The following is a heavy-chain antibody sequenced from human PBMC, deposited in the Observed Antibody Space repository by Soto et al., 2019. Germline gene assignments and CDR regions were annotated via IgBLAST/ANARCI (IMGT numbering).Heavy chain of an antibody. CDR3: AKDHLTTTVTTVGY. D-gene: IGHD4-17*01. Sequence: QVQLVESGGGVVQPGRSLRLSCAASGFTFSNYGMHWVRQAPGKGLEWVAVISYHGSDKYYADSVKGRVTISRDNSKNTLYLQMDSLRAEDTAVYYWAKDHLTTTVTTVGYWGQGTRVTVSS. CDR1: GFTFSNYG. CDR2: ISYHGSDK. V-gene: IGHV3-30*18. J-gene: IGHJ4*02.